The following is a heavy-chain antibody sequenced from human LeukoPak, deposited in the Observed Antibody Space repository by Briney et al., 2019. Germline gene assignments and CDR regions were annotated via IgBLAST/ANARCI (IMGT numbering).Heavy chain of an antibody. Sequence: SETLSLTCTVSGGSISSSSYYWGWIRQPPGKGLEWIGSIYYSGSTYYNPSLKSRVTISVDTSKNQFSLKLSSVTAADTAVYYCARRLRIGIARLLYNWFDPWGQGTLVTVSS. CDR1: GGSISSSSYY. D-gene: IGHD6-13*01. CDR2: IYYSGST. CDR3: ARRLRIGIARLLYNWFDP. V-gene: IGHV4-39*07. J-gene: IGHJ5*02.